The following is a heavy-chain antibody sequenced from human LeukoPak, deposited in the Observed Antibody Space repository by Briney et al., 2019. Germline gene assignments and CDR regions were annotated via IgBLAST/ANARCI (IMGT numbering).Heavy chain of an antibody. CDR1: GLIFSNYG. V-gene: IGHV3-30*03. CDR2: ISYDGNTE. Sequence: GRSLRLSCAASGLIFSNYGMHWVRQAPGKGLQWVAFISYDGNTEYVGDSVQGRFTVFRDNSENTLYLQMNSLRAEGTAVYYCARDGENHYYDYWGQGTLVTVST. J-gene: IGHJ4*02. CDR3: ARDGENHYYDY. D-gene: IGHD7-27*01.